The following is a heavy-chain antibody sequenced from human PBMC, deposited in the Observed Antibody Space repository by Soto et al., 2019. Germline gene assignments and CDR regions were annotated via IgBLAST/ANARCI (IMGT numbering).Heavy chain of an antibody. V-gene: IGHV1-8*01. J-gene: IGHJ4*02. CDR1: GYTFTSYD. Sequence: QVQLVQSGAEVKKPGASVKVSCKASGYTFTSYDINWVRQATGQGLEWMGWMNPNSGNTGYAQKFQGRVHLTRNTSISTAYMELSSLRSEDTAVSYCASAYYDYVWGSYRHLFDYWGQGTLVTVSS. CDR3: ASAYYDYVWGSYRHLFDY. CDR2: MNPNSGNT. D-gene: IGHD3-16*02.